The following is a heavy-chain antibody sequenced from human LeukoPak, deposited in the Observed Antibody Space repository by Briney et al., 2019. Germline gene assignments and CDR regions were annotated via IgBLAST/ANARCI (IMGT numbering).Heavy chain of an antibody. CDR1: GFTFSDHY. CDR2: IKNKANSYTT. J-gene: IGHJ4*02. V-gene: IGHV3-72*01. CDR3: TREGRYCSSSSCYVCLDF. Sequence: QPGGSLTLSCPASGFTFSDHYMDCVRQAPGKGLEWVGRIKNKANSYTTEYAASVKGRFTVSREDSKNALYLQMNSLKTEDTAVYYCTREGRYCSSSSCYVCLDFWGQGTLVTVSS. D-gene: IGHD2-2*01.